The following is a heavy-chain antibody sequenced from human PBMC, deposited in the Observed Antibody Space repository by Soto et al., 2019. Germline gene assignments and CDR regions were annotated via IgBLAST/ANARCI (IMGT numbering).Heavy chain of an antibody. CDR3: ARDLEYQPQYP. V-gene: IGHV1-18*04. D-gene: IGHD2-2*01. Sequence: ASVKVSCKASGYTLNSYGISWVRQAPGQGLEWMGWISAYNGNTNYAQKVQGRVTMTTDTSTSTAYMELRSLRSDDTAVYYCARDLEYQPQYPWGQGTLVTVSS. CDR1: GYTLNSYG. CDR2: ISAYNGNT. J-gene: IGHJ5*02.